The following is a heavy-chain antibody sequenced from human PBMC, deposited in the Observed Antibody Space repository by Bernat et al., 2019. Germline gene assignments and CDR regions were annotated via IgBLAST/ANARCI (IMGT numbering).Heavy chain of an antibody. J-gene: IGHJ4*02. CDR2: MSYDGNNK. D-gene: IGHD1-26*01. Sequence: QVQLVESGGGVVQPGRSLRLSCAASGFTFSSYSLHWVRQAPGRGLEWVAVMSYDGNNKYYVDSVKGRFTVSRDNSKNTLYLQMNSLRAEDTAVYFCARDRDIPGIGEVDYWGQGTLVTVPS. CDR1: GFTFSSYS. CDR3: ARDRDIPGIGEVDY. V-gene: IGHV3-30-3*01.